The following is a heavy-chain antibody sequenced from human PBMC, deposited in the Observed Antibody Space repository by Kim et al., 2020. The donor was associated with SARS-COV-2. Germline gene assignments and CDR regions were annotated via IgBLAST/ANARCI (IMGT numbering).Heavy chain of an antibody. CDR3: ARDRTYYYDSSGYSPGLYYYGMDV. CDR1: GGSISSYY. J-gene: IGHJ6*02. CDR2: IYYSGST. Sequence: SETLSLTCTVSGGSISSYYWSWIQQPPGKGLEWIGYIYYSGSTNYNPSLKSRVTISVDTSKNQFSLKLSSVTAADTAVYYCARDRTYYYDSSGYSPGLYYYGMDVWGQGTTVTVSS. V-gene: IGHV4-59*13. D-gene: IGHD3-22*01.